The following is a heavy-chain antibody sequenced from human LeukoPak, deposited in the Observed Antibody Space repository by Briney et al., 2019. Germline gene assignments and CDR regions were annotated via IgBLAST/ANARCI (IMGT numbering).Heavy chain of an antibody. CDR2: INSDGSST. D-gene: IGHD1-26*01. J-gene: IGHJ4*02. CDR3: ARGVWELLRRGVVVY. CDR1: GFTFSSYW. V-gene: IGHV3-74*01. Sequence: GGSLRLSCAASGFTFSSYWMQWVRQAPGKGLVWVSRINSDGSSTSYADSVKGRFTISRDNAKNTLYLQMNSLRAEDTAVYYCARGVWELLRRGVVVYWGQGTLVTVSS.